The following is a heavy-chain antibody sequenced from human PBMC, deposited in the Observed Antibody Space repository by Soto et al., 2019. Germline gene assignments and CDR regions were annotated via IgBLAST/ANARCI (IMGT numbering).Heavy chain of an antibody. D-gene: IGHD3-10*01. Sequence: PSETLSLTCTVSGGSISSSSYYWGWIRQPPGKGLEGIGSIYYSGSTYYNPSLKSRVTISVDTSKNQSSLKLSSVTAPDTAVYYCACLEVRGPVDYWGQATLVTVSS. CDR1: GGSISSSSYY. CDR2: IYYSGST. J-gene: IGHJ4*02. CDR3: ACLEVRGPVDY. V-gene: IGHV4-39*01.